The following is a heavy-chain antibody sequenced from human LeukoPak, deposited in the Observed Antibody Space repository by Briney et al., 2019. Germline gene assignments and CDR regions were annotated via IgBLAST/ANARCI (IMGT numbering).Heavy chain of an antibody. V-gene: IGHV3-23*01. CDR3: AKAPSEMATITSPYWYFDL. Sequence: PGGSLRLSCAASGFTFSSYAMSWVRQAPGKGLEWVSAISGSGGSTYYADSVKGRFTISRDNSKNTLYLQMNSLRAEDTAVYYCAKAPSEMATITSPYWYFDLWGRGTLVTVSS. D-gene: IGHD5-24*01. CDR2: ISGSGGST. J-gene: IGHJ2*01. CDR1: GFTFSSYA.